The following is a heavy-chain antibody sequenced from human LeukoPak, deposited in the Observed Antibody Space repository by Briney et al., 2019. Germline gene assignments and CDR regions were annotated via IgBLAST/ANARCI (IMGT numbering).Heavy chain of an antibody. Sequence: SETLSLTCTVSGGTIRRDTYYWGWIRQSPGKGLEWIGNIYYSGSTYYNPSLKSRVSISVDTSKKQFSLKLSSVTAADTAVYYCARVRYGYCSGGSCYSAWFDPWGQGTLGTVSS. CDR1: GGTIRRDTYY. CDR3: ARVRYGYCSGGSCYSAWFDP. J-gene: IGHJ5*02. CDR2: IYYSGST. V-gene: IGHV4-39*07. D-gene: IGHD2-15*01.